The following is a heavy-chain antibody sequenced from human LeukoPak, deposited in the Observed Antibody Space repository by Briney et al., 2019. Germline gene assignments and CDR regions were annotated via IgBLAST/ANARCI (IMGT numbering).Heavy chain of an antibody. CDR1: GFTVSRSF. CDR3: AKIIAVAGTGEDNVFDI. Sequence: GGSLRLSCAASGFTVSRSFMNWVRQAPGTGLEWLAILYRDGGTTYYADSVKGRFTISRDSSKNTLYLQMNSLRAEDTAVYYCAKIIAVAGTGEDNVFDIWGQGTMVTVSS. J-gene: IGHJ3*02. D-gene: IGHD6-13*01. V-gene: IGHV3-53*01. CDR2: LYRDGGTT.